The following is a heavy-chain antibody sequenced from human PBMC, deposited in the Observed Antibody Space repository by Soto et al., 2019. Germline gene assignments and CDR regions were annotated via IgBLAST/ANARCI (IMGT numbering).Heavy chain of an antibody. CDR1: GFTFGSRA. CDR2: ITDTGGDA. J-gene: IGHJ4*02. Sequence: GGSLRLSCVASGFTFGSRAMSWVRQAPGEGLQWVSTITDTGGDAKYADSVRGRFVISRDNSKKTLYLQMTSLTAEDSAMYYCARGSTDSYPGSRIFDFWGRGTLVTVSS. D-gene: IGHD3-10*01. CDR3: ARGSTDSYPGSRIFDF. V-gene: IGHV3-23*01.